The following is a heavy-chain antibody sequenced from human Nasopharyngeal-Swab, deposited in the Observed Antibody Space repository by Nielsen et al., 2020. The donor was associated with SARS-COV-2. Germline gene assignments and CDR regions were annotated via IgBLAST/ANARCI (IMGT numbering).Heavy chain of an antibody. D-gene: IGHD5-18*01. Sequence: VRQMPGKGLEWMGITYPGDSDTRYSPSLQGQVTMSADKSISTAHLQWSSLKASDTAMYYCARLDRYGEYFQHWGQGTLVTVSS. CDR2: TYPGDSDT. J-gene: IGHJ1*01. CDR3: ARLDRYGEYFQH. V-gene: IGHV5-51*01.